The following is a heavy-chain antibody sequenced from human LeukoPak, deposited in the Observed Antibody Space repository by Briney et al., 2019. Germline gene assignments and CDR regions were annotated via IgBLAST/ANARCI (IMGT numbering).Heavy chain of an antibody. D-gene: IGHD3-22*01. Sequence: GGSLRLSCAASGFTFSSYAMIWVRPAPGKGLEWVSGISGSGDNTYYADSVKGRFTISRDNSKNTLYVQVNSLGTEDTAAYYCAKGSYYDSSGSFYFDYWGQGTLVTVSS. CDR2: ISGSGDNT. CDR3: AKGSYYDSSGSFYFDY. V-gene: IGHV3-23*01. CDR1: GFTFSSYA. J-gene: IGHJ4*02.